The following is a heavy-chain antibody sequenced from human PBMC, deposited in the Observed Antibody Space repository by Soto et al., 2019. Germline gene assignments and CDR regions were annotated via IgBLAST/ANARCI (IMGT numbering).Heavy chain of an antibody. J-gene: IGHJ6*02. Sequence: QVQLQESGPGLVKPSETLSLTCTVSGAPITTTKWWAWVRLPPGKGLEWIGELSRGDEGSSNPSLEDRFTMSLDKSNNHFSLKLTSVTAADTAIYYCATQTISYTWGVWGRGTSVTVSS. V-gene: IGHV4-4*02. D-gene: IGHD3-16*01. CDR3: ATQTISYTWGV. CDR2: LSRGDEG. CDR1: GAPITTTKW.